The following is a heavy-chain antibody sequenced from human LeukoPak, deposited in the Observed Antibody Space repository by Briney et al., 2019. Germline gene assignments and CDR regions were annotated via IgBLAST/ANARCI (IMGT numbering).Heavy chain of an antibody. V-gene: IGHV4-34*01. CDR1: GGSFSGYY. Sequence: SETLSLTCAVYGGSFSGYYWSWIRQPPGKGLEWIGEVNHSGSTNYNPSLKSRVTISVDTSKNHFSLKLSSVTAADTAVYYCAREQGQIGIQLWAHFDYWGQGTLVTVSS. CDR3: AREQGQIGIQLWAHFDY. D-gene: IGHD5-18*01. CDR2: VNHSGST. J-gene: IGHJ4*02.